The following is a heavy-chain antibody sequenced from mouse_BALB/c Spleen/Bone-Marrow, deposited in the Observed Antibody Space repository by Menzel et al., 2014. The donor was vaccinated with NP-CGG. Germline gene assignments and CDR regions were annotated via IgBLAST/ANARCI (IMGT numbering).Heavy chain of an antibody. CDR2: FNPNNGGT. D-gene: IGHD1-1*02. J-gene: IGHJ2*01. V-gene: IGHV1-22*01. CDR3: ARARWYDY. Sequence: VQLQQSGPELVKPGSSVKMSCKTSGYPFTDYTIHWVKQSHGKSLEWIGDFNPNNGGTDYNQKFQDKATLTVDKSSRTAFMEFRSLTSEDSAVYYCARARWYDYWGQGTTPTVSS. CDR1: GYPFTDYT.